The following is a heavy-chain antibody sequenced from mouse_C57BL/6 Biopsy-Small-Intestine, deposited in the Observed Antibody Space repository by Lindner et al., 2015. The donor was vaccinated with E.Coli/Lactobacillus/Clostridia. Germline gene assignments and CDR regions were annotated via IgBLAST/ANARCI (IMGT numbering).Heavy chain of an antibody. V-gene: IGHV14-2*02. Sequence: SVKVSCKVSGYTLTDLSIHWVRQAPGKGVEWMGGRDPEDGETTYAQRFQGRVTMTEDTSTDTAYMELSSLRSEDTAVYYCATWPVARGGYYNYGMDVWGQGTTVTVSS. J-gene: IGHJ1*01. CDR1: GYTLTDLS. D-gene: IGHD1-1*01. CDR3: ATWPVARGGYYNYGMDV. CDR2: RDPEDGET.